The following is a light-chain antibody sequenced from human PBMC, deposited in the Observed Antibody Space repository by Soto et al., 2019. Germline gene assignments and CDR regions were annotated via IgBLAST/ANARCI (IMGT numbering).Light chain of an antibody. V-gene: IGLV2-23*01. CDR3: CSYAGSSTLV. CDR1: SSDVGSYNL. Sequence: SALTQPASVSGSPGQSITISCTGTSSDVGSYNLVSWYQQHPGKAPKLMIYEGSKRPSGVSNRFSGSKSGNTASLTISGLQAEDEADYYCCSYAGSSTLVFGGGTNVTVL. J-gene: IGLJ2*01. CDR2: EGS.